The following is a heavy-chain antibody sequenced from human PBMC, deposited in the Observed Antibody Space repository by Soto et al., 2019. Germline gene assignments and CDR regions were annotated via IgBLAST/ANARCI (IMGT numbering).Heavy chain of an antibody. D-gene: IGHD6-13*01. V-gene: IGHV1-24*01. CDR3: ATGGGGYSSSWVNYYGMDV. Sequence: ASVKVSCKVSGYTLTELSMHWVRQAPGKGLEWMGGFDPEDGETIYAQKFQGRVTMTEDTSTDTAYMELSSLRSEDTAVYYCATGGGGYSSSWVNYYGMDVWGQGTMVTVSS. CDR2: FDPEDGET. J-gene: IGHJ6*02. CDR1: GYTLTELS.